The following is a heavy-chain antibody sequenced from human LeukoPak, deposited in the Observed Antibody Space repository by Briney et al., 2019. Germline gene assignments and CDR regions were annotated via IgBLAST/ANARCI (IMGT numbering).Heavy chain of an antibody. CDR2: IRGSGGST. CDR1: GFTFSSYA. J-gene: IGHJ4*02. CDR3: AKVRRKGDTNYFDY. V-gene: IGHV3-23*01. D-gene: IGHD2-21*02. Sequence: PGGSLRLSCAASGFTFSSYAMSWVRQAPGKGLEWVSAIRGSGGSTYYADSVKGRFTISRDNSKNTLYLQMNSLRAEDTAVYYCAKVRRKGDTNYFDYWGQGTLVTVSS.